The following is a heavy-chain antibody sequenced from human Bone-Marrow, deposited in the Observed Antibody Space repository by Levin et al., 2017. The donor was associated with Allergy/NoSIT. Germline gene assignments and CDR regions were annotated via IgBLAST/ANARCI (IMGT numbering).Heavy chain of an antibody. D-gene: IGHD3-3*01. V-gene: IGHV1-69*13. CDR1: GGIFSTYV. CDR2: IIPIFGTT. J-gene: IGHJ6*02. CDR3: ARGVRFLEWLSNPRQYYYYGMDV. Sequence: SVKVSCKASGGIFSTYVLSWVRQAPGQGLEWVGGIIPIFGTTTYAQRFQDRVTITADESTNRVYMELRGLRSEDTAVYYCARGVRFLEWLSNPRQYYYYGMDVWGQGTTVTVSS.